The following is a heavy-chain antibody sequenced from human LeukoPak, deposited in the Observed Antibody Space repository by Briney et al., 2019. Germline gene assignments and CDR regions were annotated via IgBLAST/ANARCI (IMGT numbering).Heavy chain of an antibody. D-gene: IGHD3-9*01. CDR1: GFTVSSNY. CDR2: IYSGGST. J-gene: IGHJ4*02. V-gene: IGHV3-66*01. CDR3: ARGRIRYFDWLLSPPDY. Sequence: GGSLRLSCAASGFTVSSNYMSWVRQAPGKGLEWVSVIYSGGSTYYADSVKGRFTISRDNSKNTLYLQMNSLRAEDTAVYYCARGRIRYFDWLLSPPDYWGQGTLVTVSS.